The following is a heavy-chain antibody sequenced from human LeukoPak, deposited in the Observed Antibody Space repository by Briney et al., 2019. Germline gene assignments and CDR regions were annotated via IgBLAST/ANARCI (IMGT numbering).Heavy chain of an antibody. V-gene: IGHV4-30-4*01. D-gene: IGHD3-3*01. CDR3: ARDGGDDFWSGYRDWDYFDY. J-gene: IGHJ4*02. CDR2: IYYSGST. Sequence: SETLSLTCAVYGGSFSGYYWSWIRQPPGKGLEWIGYIYYSGSTYYNPSLKSRVTISVDTSKNQFSLKLSSVTAADTAVYYCARDGGDDFWSGYRDWDYFDYWGQGTLVTVSS. CDR1: GGSFSGYY.